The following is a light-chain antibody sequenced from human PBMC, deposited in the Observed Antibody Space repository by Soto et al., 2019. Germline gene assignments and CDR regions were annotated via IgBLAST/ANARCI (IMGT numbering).Light chain of an antibody. V-gene: IGKV3-20*01. J-gene: IGKJ1*01. CDR2: DAS. CDR3: QQYDNSWT. Sequence: EIVLTQSPGTLSLSPGERATLSCRASQSVSSNYLAWYQQKPGQAPRLLIYDASSRATDIPDRFSGSGSGTDFTLTISRLEPEDFAVYYCQQYDNSWTFGQGTKVDIK. CDR1: QSVSSNY.